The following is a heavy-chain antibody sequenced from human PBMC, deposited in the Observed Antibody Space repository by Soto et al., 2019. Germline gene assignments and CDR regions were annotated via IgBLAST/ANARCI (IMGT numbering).Heavy chain of an antibody. CDR3: ARVTSMVRGVIDNWFDP. J-gene: IGHJ5*02. D-gene: IGHD3-10*01. CDR1: GVTFSSYA. CDR2: IIPMYGPA. V-gene: IGHV1-69*01. Sequence: QVPLVQSGTEVRKPGSSVNVSCKASGVTFSSYAINWVRQAPGQGLEWMGGIIPMYGPAKYAQRFQGRVTITADESTSTVYMELSSLTSQDTAVYYCARVTSMVRGVIDNWFDPWGHGTLVTVSS.